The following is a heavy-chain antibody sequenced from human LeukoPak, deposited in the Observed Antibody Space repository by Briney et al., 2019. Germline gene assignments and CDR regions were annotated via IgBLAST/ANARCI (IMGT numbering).Heavy chain of an antibody. CDR3: ARGIVPAAALQGIVLDY. Sequence: SETLSLTCTVSGGSISSYYWSWIRQPPGKGLEWIGYIYYSGSTNYNPSLKSRVTISVDTSKNQFSLKLSSVTAADTAVYYCARGIVPAAALQGIVLDYWGQGTLVTVSS. J-gene: IGHJ4*02. V-gene: IGHV4-59*01. CDR1: GGSISSYY. CDR2: IYYSGST. D-gene: IGHD2-2*01.